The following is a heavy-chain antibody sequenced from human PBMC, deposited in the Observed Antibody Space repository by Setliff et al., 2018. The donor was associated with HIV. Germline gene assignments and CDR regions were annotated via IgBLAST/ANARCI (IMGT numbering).Heavy chain of an antibody. V-gene: IGHV1-69*13. CDR1: GGRFRTYA. CDR2: IIPIFGTA. CDR3: ARVGSHGFFDY. J-gene: IGHJ4*02. Sequence: ASVKVSCKASGGRFRTYAISWVRQAPGQGLEWMGGIIPIFGTANYAQKFQGRVTITADESTSTAYMELSSLRSEDTAVYYCARVGSHGFFDYWGQGTLVTVSS.